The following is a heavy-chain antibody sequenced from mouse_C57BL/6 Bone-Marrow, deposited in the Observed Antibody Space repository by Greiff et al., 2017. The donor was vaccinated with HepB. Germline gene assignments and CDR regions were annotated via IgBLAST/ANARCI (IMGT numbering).Heavy chain of an antibody. D-gene: IGHD2-3*01. CDR1: GYTFTSYT. CDR3: ARSYDGYYEGFAY. CDR2: INPSSGYT. J-gene: IGHJ3*01. Sequence: VQVVESGAELARPGASVKMSCKASGYTFTSYTMHWVKQRPGQGLEWIGYINPSSGYTKYNQKFKDKATLTADKSSSTAYMQLSSLTSEDSAVYYCARSYDGYYEGFAYWGQGTLVTVSA. V-gene: IGHV1-4*01.